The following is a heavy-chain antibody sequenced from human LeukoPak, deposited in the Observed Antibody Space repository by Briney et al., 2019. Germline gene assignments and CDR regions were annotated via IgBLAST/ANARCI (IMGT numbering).Heavy chain of an antibody. Sequence: SETLSLTCTVSGGSISSYYWSWSRQPPGKGLEWIGYIYYSGSTNYNPSLKSRVTISVDTSKNQFSLKLSSVTAADTAVYYCASARTVAGYNGYWGQGTLVTVSS. J-gene: IGHJ4*02. CDR2: IYYSGST. V-gene: IGHV4-59*01. D-gene: IGHD6-19*01. CDR3: ASARTVAGYNGY. CDR1: GGSISSYY.